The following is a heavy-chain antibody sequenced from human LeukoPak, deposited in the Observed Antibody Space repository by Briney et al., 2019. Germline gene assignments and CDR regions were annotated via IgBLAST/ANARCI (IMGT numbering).Heavy chain of an antibody. J-gene: IGHJ6*03. D-gene: IGHD3-3*01. CDR3: ARGLRFGVVISGYYYMDV. Sequence: PSETLSLTCVVYGGSFSGYYWSWIRQPPGKGLEWIGEINHSGSTNYNPSLKSRVTISVDTSKNQFSLKLSSVTAADTAVYYCARGLRFGVVISGYYYMDVWGKGTTVTVSS. CDR1: GGSFSGYY. V-gene: IGHV4-34*01. CDR2: INHSGST.